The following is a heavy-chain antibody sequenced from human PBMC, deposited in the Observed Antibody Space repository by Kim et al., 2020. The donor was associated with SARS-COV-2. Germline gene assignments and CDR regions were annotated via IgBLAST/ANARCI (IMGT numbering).Heavy chain of an antibody. D-gene: IGHD6-13*01. CDR3: ATNNLAAAFNGNYYGMD. CDR1: GFTFSSYG. Sequence: GGSLRLSCAASGFTFSSYGMHWVRQAPGKGLEWVAVISYDGSNKYYADSVKGRFTISRDNSKNTLYLQMNSLRAEDTAVYYCATNNLAAAFNGNYYGMD. J-gene: IGHJ6*01. CDR2: ISYDGSNK. V-gene: IGHV3-30*03.